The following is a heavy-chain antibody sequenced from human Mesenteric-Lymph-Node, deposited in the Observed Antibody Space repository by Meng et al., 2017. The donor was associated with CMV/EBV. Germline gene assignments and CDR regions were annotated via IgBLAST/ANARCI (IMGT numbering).Heavy chain of an antibody. D-gene: IGHD5-18*01. CDR3: GKDRSVGDTAMGLDY. CDR1: GFTFDDYA. Sequence: SLKISCAASGFTFDDYAMHWVRQAPGKGLEWVSGISWNSGSIGYADSVKGRFTISRDNSKNTLYLQMNSLRAEDTAVYYCGKDRSVGDTAMGLDYWGQGTLVTVSS. CDR2: ISWNSGSI. V-gene: IGHV3-9*01. J-gene: IGHJ4*02.